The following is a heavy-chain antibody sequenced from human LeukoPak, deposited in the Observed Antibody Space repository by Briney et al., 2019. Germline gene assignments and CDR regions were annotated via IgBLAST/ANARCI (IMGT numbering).Heavy chain of an antibody. V-gene: IGHV4-34*01. Sequence: PSETLSLTCAVYGGSFCGYYWSWIRQPPGKGLEWIGEINHSGSTNYNPSLKSRVTISVDTSKNQFSPKLSSVTAADTAVYYCARHVWNKVDYWGQGTLVTVSS. CDR3: ARHVWNKVDY. J-gene: IGHJ4*02. CDR1: GGSFCGYY. CDR2: INHSGST. D-gene: IGHD1/OR15-1a*01.